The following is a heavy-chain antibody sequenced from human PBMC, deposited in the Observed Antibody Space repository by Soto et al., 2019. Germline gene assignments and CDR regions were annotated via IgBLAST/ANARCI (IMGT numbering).Heavy chain of an antibody. V-gene: IGHV4-4*02. CDR2: IYHSGST. CDR3: ARGVGFAGYCSGGSCESPYYYYYGMDV. D-gene: IGHD2-15*01. CDR1: GGSIGSSNW. J-gene: IGHJ6*02. Sequence: PSETLSLTCAVSGGSIGSSNWWSWVRQPPGKGLEWIGEIYHSGSTNYNPSLKSRVTISVDKSKNQFSLKLSSVTAADTAVYYCARGVGFAGYCSGGSCESPYYYYYGMDVWGQGTTVTVSS.